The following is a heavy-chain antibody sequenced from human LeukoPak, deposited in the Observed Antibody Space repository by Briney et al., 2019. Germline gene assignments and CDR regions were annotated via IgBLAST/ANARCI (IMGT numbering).Heavy chain of an antibody. V-gene: IGHV3-7*03. CDR1: GFTFSFYW. D-gene: IGHD3-16*01. J-gene: IGHJ4*02. CDR2: IKPDGSQK. CDR3: ARENYFSFDY. Sequence: PGGSLRLYCAASGFTFSFYWMTWARQAPGKGLEWVANIKPDGSQKYCVDSLKGRCTISRDNTRNTLDLQVNSLRPEDTAVYYCARENYFSFDYWGQGALVTVSS.